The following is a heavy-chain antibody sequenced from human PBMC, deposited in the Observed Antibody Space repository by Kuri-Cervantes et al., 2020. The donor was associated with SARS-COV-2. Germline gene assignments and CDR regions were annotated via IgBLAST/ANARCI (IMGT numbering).Heavy chain of an antibody. Sequence: SETLSLTCAVYGGSFSGYYWSWIRQPPGKGLEWIGEINRSGGTNYNPSLKSRVTISVDTSKNQFSLKLSSVTAADTAVYYCARHYAFDRFHKWGQGTQVTVSS. CDR3: ARHYAFDRFHK. D-gene: IGHD3-9*01. V-gene: IGHV4-34*01. J-gene: IGHJ4*02. CDR1: GGSFSGYY. CDR2: INRSGGT.